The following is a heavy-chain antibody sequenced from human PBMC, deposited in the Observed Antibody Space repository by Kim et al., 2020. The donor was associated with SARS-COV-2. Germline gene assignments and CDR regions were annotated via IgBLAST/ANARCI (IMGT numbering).Heavy chain of an antibody. V-gene: IGHV3-48*01. Sequence: YADSVKGRFTISRDNARNSLYLQMNSLRGEDTAVYYCARLDGTYQNPLFDFWGQGALVTVSS. D-gene: IGHD1-26*01. CDR3: ARLDGTYQNPLFDF. J-gene: IGHJ4*02.